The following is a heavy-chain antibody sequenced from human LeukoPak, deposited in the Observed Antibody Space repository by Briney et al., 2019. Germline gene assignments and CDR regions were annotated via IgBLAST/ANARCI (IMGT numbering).Heavy chain of an antibody. J-gene: IGHJ4*02. V-gene: IGHV3-74*01. D-gene: IGHD6-19*01. CDR3: ATKQWLAPPPDS. CDR2: INTDGSVT. Sequence: GGSLRLSCAASGFTFSKYWMLWVRQAPGKGLESVSRINTDGSVTTYADSVKGRFTISRDNADNTLYLQMNSVRDEDTAVYYCATKQWLAPPPDSWGQGTPVTVSS. CDR1: GFTFSKYW.